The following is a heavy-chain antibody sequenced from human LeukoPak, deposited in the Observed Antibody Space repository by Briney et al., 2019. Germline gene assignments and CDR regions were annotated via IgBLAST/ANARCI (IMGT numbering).Heavy chain of an antibody. CDR2: ISSSGSYI. CDR3: ARDDGYSSSSAFDI. D-gene: IGHD6-13*01. V-gene: IGHV3-21*01. CDR1: EFTFSSYS. Sequence: GGSLRLSCAAPEFTFSSYSMNWGRQAPGKGLEWVSSISSSGSYIYYADSVKGRFTISRDNAKKSLYLQMNSLRAEDTAVYYCARDDGYSSSSAFDIWGQGTMVTVSS. J-gene: IGHJ3*02.